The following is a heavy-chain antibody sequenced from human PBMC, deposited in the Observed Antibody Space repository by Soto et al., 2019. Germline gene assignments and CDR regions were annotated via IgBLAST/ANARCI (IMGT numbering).Heavy chain of an antibody. Sequence: SETLSLTCTVSGGSISSSSYYWGWIRQPPGKGLEWIGSIYYSGSTYYNPSLKSRVTISVDTSKNQFSLKLSSVTAADTAVYYCVVDYYYYMDVWGQGTTVTVSS. V-gene: IGHV4-39*01. D-gene: IGHD2-15*01. J-gene: IGHJ6*03. CDR3: VVDYYYYMDV. CDR1: GGSISSSSYY. CDR2: IYYSGST.